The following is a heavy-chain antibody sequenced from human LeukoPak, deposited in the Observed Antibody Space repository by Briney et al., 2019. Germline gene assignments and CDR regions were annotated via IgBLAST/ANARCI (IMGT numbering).Heavy chain of an antibody. Sequence: PGGSLRLSCAASGFTFSSYAMSWVRQAPGKGLEWVSAISGSGGSTYYADSVKGRFTISRDNSKNTLYLQMNSLRAEDTAVYYCAKDGSGLRYFDWLQIREARLNWFDPWGQGTLVTVSS. CDR3: AKDGSGLRYFDWLQIREARLNWFDP. CDR2: ISGSGGST. V-gene: IGHV3-23*01. CDR1: GFTFSSYA. D-gene: IGHD3-9*01. J-gene: IGHJ5*02.